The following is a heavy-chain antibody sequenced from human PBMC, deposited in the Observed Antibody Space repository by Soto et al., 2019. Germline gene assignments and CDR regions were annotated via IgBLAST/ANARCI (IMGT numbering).Heavy chain of an antibody. CDR2: INSDGSST. V-gene: IGHV3-74*01. D-gene: IGHD3-3*01. J-gene: IGHJ6*02. CDR1: GFTFSSYW. CDR3: ARVESSGYDFWSGYYGGMDV. Sequence: GGSLRLSCAASGFTFSSYWMHWVRQAPGKGLVWVSRINSDGSSTSYADSVKGRFTISRDNAKNTLYLQMNSLRAEDTAVYYCARVESSGYDFWSGYYGGMDVWGQGTTVTVS.